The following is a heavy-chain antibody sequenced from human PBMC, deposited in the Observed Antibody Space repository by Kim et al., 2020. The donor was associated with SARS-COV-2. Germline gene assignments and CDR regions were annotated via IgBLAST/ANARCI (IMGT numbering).Heavy chain of an antibody. D-gene: IGHD2-2*01. CDR1: GFTFSSYW. J-gene: IGHJ5*02. CDR2: INSDGIIT. Sequence: GGSLRLSCAASGFTFSSYWMHLVRQAPGEGLVWVSRINSDGIITSYADSVKGRFTISRDNAKNTLYLQMSSLRAEDTAVYYCARESSYCTHTTCYRPSDLWGLGTLVTVST. CDR3: ARESSYCTHTTCYRPSDL. V-gene: IGHV3-74*01.